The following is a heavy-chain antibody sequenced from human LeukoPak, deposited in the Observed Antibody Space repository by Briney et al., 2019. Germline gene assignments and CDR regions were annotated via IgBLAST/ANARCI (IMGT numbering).Heavy chain of an antibody. V-gene: IGHV3-23*01. J-gene: IGHJ3*02. CDR3: AKDRPARYCSGGSCYGPKSAFDI. CDR2: ISGSGGST. Sequence: GGSLRLSCAASGFTFSSYAMSWVRQAPGKGLEWVSAISGSGGSTYYADSVKGRFTISRDHSKNTLYLQMNSLRAEDTAVYYCAKDRPARYCSGGSCYGPKSAFDIWGQGTMVTVSS. D-gene: IGHD2-15*01. CDR1: GFTFSSYA.